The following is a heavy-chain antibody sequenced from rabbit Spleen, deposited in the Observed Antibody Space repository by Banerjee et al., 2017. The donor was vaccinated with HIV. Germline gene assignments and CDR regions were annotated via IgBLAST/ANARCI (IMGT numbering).Heavy chain of an antibody. D-gene: IGHD6-1*01. CDR3: ARGIPYGYAGDAYANFRDYYGMDL. V-gene: IGHV1S40*01. J-gene: IGHJ6*01. Sequence: QSLEESGGDLVKPGASLTLTCTASGFSFSSSYWICWVRQAPGKGLEWIACIYAGSSDSAYFASWAKGRFTISKTSSTTVTLQMTSLTAADTATYFCARGIPYGYAGDAYANFRDYYGMDLWGQGTLVTVS. CDR2: IYAGSSDSA. CDR1: GFSFSSSYW.